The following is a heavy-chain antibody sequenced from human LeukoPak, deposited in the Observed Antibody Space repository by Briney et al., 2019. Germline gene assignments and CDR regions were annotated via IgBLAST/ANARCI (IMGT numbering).Heavy chain of an antibody. D-gene: IGHD6-13*01. CDR3: ARDGSSWYSNWFDP. V-gene: IGHV3-11*01. Sequence: GSLRLSCAASGFTFSDYYMSWIRQAPGKGLEWVSYISSSGSTIYYADSVKGRFTISRDNAKNSLYLQMNSLRAEDTAVHYCARDGSSWYSNWFDPWGQGTLVTVSS. J-gene: IGHJ5*02. CDR2: ISSSGSTI. CDR1: GFTFSDYY.